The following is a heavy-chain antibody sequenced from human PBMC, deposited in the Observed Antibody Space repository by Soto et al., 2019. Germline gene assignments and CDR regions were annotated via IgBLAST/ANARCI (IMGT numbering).Heavy chain of an antibody. CDR2: ISAYNGNT. V-gene: IGHV1-18*01. CDR3: AKQIHKDTAMVPGYYYYYGMDV. J-gene: IGHJ6*02. Sequence: QVQLVQSGAEVKKPGASVKVSCKASGYTFTSYGISWVRQAPGQGLEWMGWISAYNGNTNYAQKLQGRVTMTTDTSTSTAYMELRSLRSADTAVYYCAKQIHKDTAMVPGYYYYYGMDVWGQGTTVTVSS. CDR1: GYTFTSYG. D-gene: IGHD5-18*01.